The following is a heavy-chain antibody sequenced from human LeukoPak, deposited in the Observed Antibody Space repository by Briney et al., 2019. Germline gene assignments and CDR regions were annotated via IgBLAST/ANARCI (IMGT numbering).Heavy chain of an antibody. Sequence: KASETLSLTCAVYGGSSSGYYWSWIRQPPGKGLEWIGEINHSGSTNYNPSLKSRVTISVDTSKNQFSLKLSSVTAADTAVYYCARGGVAGLDYWGQGTLVTVSS. J-gene: IGHJ4*02. V-gene: IGHV4-34*01. D-gene: IGHD6-19*01. CDR3: ARGGVAGLDY. CDR2: INHSGST. CDR1: GGSSSGYY.